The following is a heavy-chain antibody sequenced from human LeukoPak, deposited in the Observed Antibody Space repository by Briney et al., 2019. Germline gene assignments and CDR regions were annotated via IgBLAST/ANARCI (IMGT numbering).Heavy chain of an antibody. D-gene: IGHD3-22*01. CDR2: ISPSGGST. CDR3: ARDHGRDYYDSSGYYPTV. Sequence: GASVKVSCKAFGYTFTSNYMHWVRQAPGQGPEWMGVISPSGGSTTYAQKFQGRVTLTRDMSTSTDYLELSSLRSEDTAVYYCARDHGRDYYDSSGYYPTVWGQGTLVTVSS. V-gene: IGHV1-46*01. CDR1: GYTFTSNY. J-gene: IGHJ4*02.